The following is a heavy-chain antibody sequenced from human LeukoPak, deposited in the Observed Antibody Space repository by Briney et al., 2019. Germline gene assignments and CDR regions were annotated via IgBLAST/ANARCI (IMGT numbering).Heavy chain of an antibody. J-gene: IGHJ5*02. CDR2: IYYSGST. V-gene: IGHV4-30-4*01. CDR3: ASLVRPWNWFDP. CDR1: GGSISSGDYY. Sequence: SQTLSLTCTVSGGSISSGDYYWSWNRQPPGKGLEWIGYIYYSGSTYYNPSLKSRVTISVDTSKNQFSLKLSSVTAADTAVYYCASLVRPWNWFDPWGQGTLVTVSS. D-gene: IGHD3-10*01.